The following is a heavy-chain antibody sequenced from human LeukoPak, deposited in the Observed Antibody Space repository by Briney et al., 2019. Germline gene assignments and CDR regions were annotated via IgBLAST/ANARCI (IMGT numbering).Heavy chain of an antibody. Sequence: GGSLRLSCAASGFTFSSYAMSWVRQAPGKGLEWVSAISGSGGSTYYADSVKGRFTISRDNSKNTLYLQMNSLRAEDTAVYYCAKACITMVRGVIITFFDYWGQGTLVTVSS. V-gene: IGHV3-23*01. CDR2: ISGSGGST. CDR3: AKACITMVRGVIITFFDY. D-gene: IGHD3-10*01. J-gene: IGHJ4*02. CDR1: GFTFSSYA.